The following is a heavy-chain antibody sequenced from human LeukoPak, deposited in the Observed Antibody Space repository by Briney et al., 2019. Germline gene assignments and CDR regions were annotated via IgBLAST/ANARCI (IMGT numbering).Heavy chain of an antibody. J-gene: IGHJ4*02. Sequence: GGSLRLSCAASGFTFSSYSMNWVRQAAGKGLEWISYISSSSSIIYYADSVKGRFTISRDNAQGSMYLQMNSLRAEDTAVYYCAREGDSSGYYHDYWGQGTLVTVSS. CDR3: AREGDSSGYYHDY. CDR2: ISSSSSII. D-gene: IGHD3-22*01. CDR1: GFTFSSYS. V-gene: IGHV3-48*01.